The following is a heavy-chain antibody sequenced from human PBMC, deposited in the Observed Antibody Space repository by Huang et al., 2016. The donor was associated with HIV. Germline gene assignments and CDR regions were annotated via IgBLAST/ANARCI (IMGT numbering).Heavy chain of an antibody. Sequence: QVQLQESGPGLVKPSETLSLTCPVSGGSINNGFGTWIRQPPGKGLEWIGYVHDSGRTTYNPSLKSRVTISVDTSKNQFALKLTSVTAADTAIYFCARVTGSGPLFYYYAMDVWGQGTTVTVSS. D-gene: IGHD6-19*01. V-gene: IGHV4-59*01. J-gene: IGHJ6*02. CDR3: ARVTGSGPLFYYYAMDV. CDR1: GGSINNGF. CDR2: VHDSGRT.